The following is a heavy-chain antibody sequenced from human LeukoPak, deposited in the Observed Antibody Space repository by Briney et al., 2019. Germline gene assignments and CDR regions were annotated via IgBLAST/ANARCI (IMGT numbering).Heavy chain of an antibody. J-gene: IGHJ4*02. CDR1: GDSISSDSYY. D-gene: IGHD6-19*01. Sequence: SETLSLTCTVSGDSISSDSYYWSWIRQPPGKGLEWIGYICYSGSTNYNPSLKSRVTMSVDTSKNQFSLKLNSATAADTAVYFCARVSGASGWYSFDFWGQGILVTVSS. CDR3: ARVSGASGWYSFDF. V-gene: IGHV4-61*01. CDR2: ICYSGST.